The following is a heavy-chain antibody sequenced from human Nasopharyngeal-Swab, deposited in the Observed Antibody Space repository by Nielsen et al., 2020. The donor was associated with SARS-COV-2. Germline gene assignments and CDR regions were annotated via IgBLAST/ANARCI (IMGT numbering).Heavy chain of an antibody. D-gene: IGHD3-10*01. J-gene: IGHJ6*03. CDR3: ASTPGDEYYYYYMDV. CDR2: INHSGST. CDR1: GGSFSGYY. Sequence: SETLSLTCAVYGGSFSGYYWSWIRQPPGKGLEWIGEINHSGSTNYNPSLKSRVTISVDTSKNQFSLKLSSVTTADTAVYYCASTPGDEYYYYYMDVWGKGTTVTVSS. V-gene: IGHV4-34*01.